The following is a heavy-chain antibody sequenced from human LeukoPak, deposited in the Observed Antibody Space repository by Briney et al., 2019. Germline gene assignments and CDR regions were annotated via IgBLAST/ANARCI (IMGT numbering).Heavy chain of an antibody. CDR2: IYYSGST. J-gene: IGHJ4*02. CDR3: ARDAPSNGSGYSV. CDR1: GGSVSSGSYY. V-gene: IGHV4-61*01. D-gene: IGHD3-22*01. Sequence: PSETLSLTRTVSGGSVSSGSYYWSWIRQPPGKGLEWIGYIYYSGSTNYNPSLKSRVTISVDTSKNQFSLKLSSVTAADTAVYYCARDAPSNGSGYSVWGQGTLVTVSS.